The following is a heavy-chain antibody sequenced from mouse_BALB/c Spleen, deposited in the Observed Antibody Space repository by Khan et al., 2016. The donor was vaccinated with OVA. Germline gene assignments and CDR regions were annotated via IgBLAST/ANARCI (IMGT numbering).Heavy chain of an antibody. CDR2: IYPSDSYT. Sequence: QVQLQQPGAELVRPGASVKLSCKTSGYTFTNYWINWVKQRPGQGLEWIGNIYPSDSYTNYNQKFKDKATLTVDKSSSTAYMQLTSPTSEDSAVYYCTRGDPGNFDHWGHGTTLTVSS. D-gene: IGHD2-13*01. CDR1: GYTFTNYW. CDR3: TRGDPGNFDH. J-gene: IGHJ2*01. V-gene: IGHV1-69*02.